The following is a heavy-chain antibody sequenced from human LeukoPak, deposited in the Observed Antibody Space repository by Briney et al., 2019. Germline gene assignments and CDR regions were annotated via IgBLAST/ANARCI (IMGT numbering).Heavy chain of an antibody. Sequence: GGSLRLSCAASGFTFSSYSMNWVRQAPGKGLEWVSYISSSGSTIYYADSVKGRFTISRDNAKNSLYLQMNSLGAEDTAVYYCARDRGGYCSGGSCYVGAWFDPWGQGTLVTVSS. J-gene: IGHJ5*02. V-gene: IGHV3-48*04. CDR2: ISSSGSTI. D-gene: IGHD2-15*01. CDR1: GFTFSSYS. CDR3: ARDRGGYCSGGSCYVGAWFDP.